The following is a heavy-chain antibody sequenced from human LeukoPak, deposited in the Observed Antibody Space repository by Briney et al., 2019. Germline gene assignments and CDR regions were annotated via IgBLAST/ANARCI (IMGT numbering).Heavy chain of an antibody. CDR1: GGSISSYY. CDR2: IYYSGST. J-gene: IGHJ6*03. D-gene: IGHD2-21*02. Sequence: PSETLSLTCTVSGGSISSYYWSWIRQPPGKGLEWIGYIYYSGSTNYNPSLKSRVTISVDTSKNQFSLKLSSVTAADTAVYYCARGGCGGDCYYAPYYYYMDVWGKGTTVTISS. V-gene: IGHV4-59*01. CDR3: ARGGCGGDCYYAPYYYYMDV.